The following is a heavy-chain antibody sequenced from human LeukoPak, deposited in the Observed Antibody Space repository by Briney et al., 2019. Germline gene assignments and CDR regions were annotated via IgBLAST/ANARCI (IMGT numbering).Heavy chain of an antibody. V-gene: IGHV3-30*18. CDR3: AKDAGSSGYYFFDAFDI. Sequence: PGRSLRLSCAASGFTFSSYGMHWVRQAPGKGLEWVAVISYDGSNKYYADSVKGRFTISRDNSKNTLYLQMDSLRAEDTAVYYCAKDAGSSGYYFFDAFDIWGQGTMVTVSS. J-gene: IGHJ3*02. D-gene: IGHD3-22*01. CDR2: ISYDGSNK. CDR1: GFTFSSYG.